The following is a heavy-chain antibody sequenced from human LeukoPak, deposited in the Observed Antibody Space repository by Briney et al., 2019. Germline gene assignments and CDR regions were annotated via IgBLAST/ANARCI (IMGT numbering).Heavy chain of an antibody. CDR3: ARHKDCASIPRCHFDY. CDR1: GGSITSRHYY. D-gene: IGHD2-21*01. V-gene: IGHV4-39*01. Sequence: SETLSLTCFVSGGSITSRHYYWAWLRKPPGKGLEWIARMHYSGNTKYSPALRSQGTISVTTAENQCSLKVGSVTAADTAVFHCARHKDCASIPRCHFDYWGQGILVTASS. CDR2: MHYSGNT. J-gene: IGHJ4*02.